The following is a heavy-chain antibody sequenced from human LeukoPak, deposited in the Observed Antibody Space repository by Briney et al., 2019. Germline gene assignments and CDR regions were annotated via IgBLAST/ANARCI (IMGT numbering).Heavy chain of an antibody. Sequence: HPGGSLRLSCAASGFTFSSYAMSWVRQAPGKGLEWVSAISGSGGSTYYADSVKGRFTISRDNSKNTLYLQMNSLRAEDTAVYYCAKEEGITMVRGVITPLDYWGQGTLVTVSS. J-gene: IGHJ4*02. CDR1: GFTFSSYA. CDR3: AKEEGITMVRGVITPLDY. V-gene: IGHV3-23*01. CDR2: ISGSGGST. D-gene: IGHD3-10*01.